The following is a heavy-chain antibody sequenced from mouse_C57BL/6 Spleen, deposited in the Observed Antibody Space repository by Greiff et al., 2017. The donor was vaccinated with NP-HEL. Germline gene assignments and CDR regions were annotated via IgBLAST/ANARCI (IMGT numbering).Heavy chain of an antibody. CDR3: AIDTTVVATRYAMDY. D-gene: IGHD1-1*01. J-gene: IGHJ4*01. Sequence: QVQLKESGAELARPGASVKLSCKASGYTFTSYGISWVKQRTGQGLEWIGEIYPRSGNTYYNEKFKGKATLTADKSSSTAYMELRSLTSEDSAVYFCAIDTTVVATRYAMDYWGHGTSVTVSS. CDR1: GYTFTSYG. CDR2: IYPRSGNT. V-gene: IGHV1-81*01.